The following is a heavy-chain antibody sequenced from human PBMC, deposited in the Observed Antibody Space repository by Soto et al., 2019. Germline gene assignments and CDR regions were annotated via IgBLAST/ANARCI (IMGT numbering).Heavy chain of an antibody. J-gene: IGHJ4*02. D-gene: IGHD2-2*01. CDR1: GFSFSTYA. CDR2: FSGKSDKT. CDR3: AKESPYCSSISCRLSYFAS. V-gene: IGHV3-23*01. Sequence: PGRSLTLSCVASGFSFSTYAMSWARQAPDKGLEWVSAFSGKSDKTYYADSVKGRFTISRDNSKNTLYLQMNSLRAEDTAVYYCAKESPYCSSISCRLSYFASWGQGTLVTVSS.